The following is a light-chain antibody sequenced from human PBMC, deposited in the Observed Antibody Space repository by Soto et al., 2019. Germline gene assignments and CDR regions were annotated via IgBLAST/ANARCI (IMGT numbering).Light chain of an antibody. CDR1: SSNIGSNT. V-gene: IGLV1-44*01. CDR3: AAWDDSLSGIGV. CDR2: SSN. Sequence: QSVLTQPPSASGTPGQRVTISCSGSSSNIGSNTVNWYQQLPGTAPKLLIYSSNQRPSGVPDRFSGSKSGTSASLAISGLQSDDEGDYYCAAWDDSLSGIGVFGGGTKVTVL. J-gene: IGLJ3*02.